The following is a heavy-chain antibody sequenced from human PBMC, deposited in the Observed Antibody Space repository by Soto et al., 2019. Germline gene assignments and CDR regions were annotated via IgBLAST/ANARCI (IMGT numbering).Heavy chain of an antibody. J-gene: IGHJ5*02. Sequence: GGSLRLSCAASGFTFSDYYMSWIRQAPGKGLEWVSYISSSSTYTNYADSVKGRFTISRDNAKNSLSLQMNSLRVEDTAMYYCARDLREVAGTISCFDPWGQGTLVTVSS. V-gene: IGHV3-11*06. CDR2: ISSSSTYT. CDR1: GFTFSDYY. D-gene: IGHD6-19*01. CDR3: ARDLREVAGTISCFDP.